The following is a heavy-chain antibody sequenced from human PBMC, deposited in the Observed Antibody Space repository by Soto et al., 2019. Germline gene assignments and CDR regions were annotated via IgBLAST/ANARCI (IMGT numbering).Heavy chain of an antibody. Sequence: QMQLVESGGGVVQPGRSLRLSCAASGFDFSSYGTHWVRQTPGKGLEWVAVLGFDGGGRYYADSVKGRFTISRDNSKKMLYLQMDSLRAEDTALYYCAREPVGPDYAMDVWGQGTTVTVSS. CDR1: GFDFSSYG. V-gene: IGHV3-33*01. CDR3: AREPVGPDYAMDV. CDR2: LGFDGGGR. J-gene: IGHJ6*02. D-gene: IGHD1-26*01.